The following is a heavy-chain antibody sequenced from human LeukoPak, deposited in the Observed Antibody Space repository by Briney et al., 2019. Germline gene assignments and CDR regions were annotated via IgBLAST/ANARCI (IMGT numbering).Heavy chain of an antibody. CDR2: ISYTGST. CDR1: GGSISSSSSY. J-gene: IGHJ4*02. Sequence: ASETLSLTCTVSGGSISSSSSYWGWIRQPPGKGLEWIGSISYTGSTYYNPSLRSRVTISVDTSKNQFSLKLSSVTAADTAVYYCARVLAAAAHFDYWGQGTLVTASS. D-gene: IGHD6-13*01. V-gene: IGHV4-39*01. CDR3: ARVLAAAAHFDY.